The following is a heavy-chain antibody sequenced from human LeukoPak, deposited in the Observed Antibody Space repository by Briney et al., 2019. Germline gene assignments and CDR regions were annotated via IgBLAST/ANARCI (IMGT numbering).Heavy chain of an antibody. D-gene: IGHD2-2*01. V-gene: IGHV4-59*12. Sequence: SETLSLTCTVSGGSISSYYWSWIRQPPGKGLEWIGYIYYSGSTSYNPSLKSRVTISVDTSKNQFSLKLSSVTAADTAVYYCARDISVPAATYYYFDYWGQGTLVTVSS. CDR3: ARDISVPAATYYYFDY. CDR1: GGSISSYY. CDR2: IYYSGST. J-gene: IGHJ4*02.